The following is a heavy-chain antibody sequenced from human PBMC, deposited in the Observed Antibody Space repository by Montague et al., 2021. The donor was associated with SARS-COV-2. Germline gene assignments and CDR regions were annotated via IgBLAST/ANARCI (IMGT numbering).Heavy chain of an antibody. Sequence: SETLSLTCSVSGGSLSTYYWSWIRQPPGKGLKWIGYIVDSGTTRYNPSHRCRATISLDLSKNQFSLDLNSVTAADTAVYYCARNAYNHYGMDVWGQGTTVTVSS. CDR2: IVDSGTT. CDR3: ARNAYNHYGMDV. J-gene: IGHJ6*02. CDR1: GGSLSTYY. V-gene: IGHV4-59*08.